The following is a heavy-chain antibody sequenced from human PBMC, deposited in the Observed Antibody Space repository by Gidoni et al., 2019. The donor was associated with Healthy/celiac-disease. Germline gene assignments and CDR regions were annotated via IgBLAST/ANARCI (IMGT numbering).Heavy chain of an antibody. V-gene: IGHV3-21*01. Sequence: EVQLVESGGGLVKPGGSLRLSCAASGFTFSSYSMNWVRQAPGKGLEWVSSISSRSSYIYYADSVKGRFTISRDNAKNSLYLQMNSLRAEDTAVYYCARDGYGDYHFDYWGQGTLVTVSS. CDR2: ISSRSSYI. J-gene: IGHJ4*02. CDR1: GFTFSSYS. D-gene: IGHD4-17*01. CDR3: ARDGYGDYHFDY.